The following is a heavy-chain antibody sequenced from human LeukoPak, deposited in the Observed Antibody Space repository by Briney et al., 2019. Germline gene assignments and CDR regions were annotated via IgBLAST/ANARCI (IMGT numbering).Heavy chain of an antibody. J-gene: IGHJ4*02. CDR3: ASSWMAMSGRFDY. V-gene: IGHV4-59*11. CDR2: IYYIGTT. Sequence: SETLSLTCTVSGVSISAQYWSWIRQPPGKGLEWIGYIYYIGTTNYNPSLKSRVSISVDTSRDQLSLRLTSVTAADTAVYYCASSWMAMSGRFDYWGLGTLVTVSS. D-gene: IGHD5-12*01. CDR1: GVSISAQY.